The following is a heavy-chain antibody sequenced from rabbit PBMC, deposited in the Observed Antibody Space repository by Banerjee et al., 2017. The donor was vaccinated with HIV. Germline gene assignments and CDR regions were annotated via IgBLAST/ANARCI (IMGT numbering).Heavy chain of an antibody. V-gene: IGHV1S45*01. CDR3: ARDPYARSSGYYMWNMGYFNL. Sequence: QEQLEESGGGLVKPEGSLTLTCKASGFDLSSSYWICWVRQAPGKGLEWIACIDTGSSDNTYYASWAKGRFTISKTSSTTVTLQMTSLTAVDTATYFCARDPYARSSGYYMWNMGYFNLWGQGTLVTVS. J-gene: IGHJ4*01. CDR2: IDTGSSDNT. CDR1: GFDLSSSYW. D-gene: IGHD1-1*01.